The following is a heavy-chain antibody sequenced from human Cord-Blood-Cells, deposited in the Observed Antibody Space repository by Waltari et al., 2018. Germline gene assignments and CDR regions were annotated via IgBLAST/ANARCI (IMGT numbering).Heavy chain of an antibody. CDR1: VGSFSGYY. CDR2: IKHSEST. D-gene: IGHD7-27*01. J-gene: IGHJ4*02. V-gene: IGHV4-34*01. Sequence: QVQLQQWGAGLLKPSETLSLTCAVYVGSFSGYYWSWIPPPPGKGLEWIGEIKHSESTNYNPSLKSRVTISVDTSKNQFSLKLSSVTAADTAVYYCARGPLWGRWYFDYWGQGTLVTVSS. CDR3: ARGPLWGRWYFDY.